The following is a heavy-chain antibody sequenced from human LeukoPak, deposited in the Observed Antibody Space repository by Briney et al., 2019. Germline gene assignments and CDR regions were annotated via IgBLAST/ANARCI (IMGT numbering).Heavy chain of an antibody. CDR2: IYHSGST. CDR3: ARNRSVTTTPGFDH. D-gene: IGHD4-17*01. CDR1: GYSIRSGDY. Sequence: PSETLSLTCAVSGYSIRSGDYWGWIGQSPGKGLEWIGSIYHSGSTHYNPSLKSRVTISVDTPKNQFSLMLTSVTAADTAVYYCARNRSVTTTPGFDHWGQGTLVTVSS. V-gene: IGHV4-38-2*01. J-gene: IGHJ4*02.